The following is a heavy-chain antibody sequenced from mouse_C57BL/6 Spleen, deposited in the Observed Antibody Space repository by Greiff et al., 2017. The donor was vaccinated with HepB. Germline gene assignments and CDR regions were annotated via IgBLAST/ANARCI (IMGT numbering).Heavy chain of an antibody. CDR1: GFTFSSYG. CDR2: ISSGGSYT. D-gene: IGHD4-1*01. CDR3: ARHGRTGTSYAMDY. V-gene: IGHV5-6*01. J-gene: IGHJ4*01. Sequence: EVMLVESGGDLVKPGGSLKLSCAASGFTFSSYGMSWVRQTPDKRLEWVATISSGGSYTYYPDSVKGRFTISRDNAKNTLYLQMSSLKSEDTAMYYCARHGRTGTSYAMDYWGQGTSVTVSS.